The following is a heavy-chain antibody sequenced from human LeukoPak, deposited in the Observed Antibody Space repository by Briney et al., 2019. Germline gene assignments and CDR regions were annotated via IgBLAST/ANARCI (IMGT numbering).Heavy chain of an antibody. V-gene: IGHV3-30-3*01. Sequence: PGGSLSLFCTASGFIFSYCAKHWPRQAPGKGLEWVAIISYDGNKKYYADSVKGRFTISSDNSKNKLYLQMNSLREEDTAVYYCVRDCRGCWFDYWGQGTLVTVSS. CDR2: ISYDGNKK. J-gene: IGHJ4*02. D-gene: IGHD6-19*01. CDR1: GFIFSYCA. CDR3: VRDCRGCWFDY.